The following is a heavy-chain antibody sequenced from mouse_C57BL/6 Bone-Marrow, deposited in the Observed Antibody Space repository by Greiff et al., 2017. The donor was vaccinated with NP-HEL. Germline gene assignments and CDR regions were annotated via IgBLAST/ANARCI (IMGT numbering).Heavy chain of an antibody. J-gene: IGHJ4*01. CDR1: GYAFTNYL. Sequence: VQGVESGAELVRPGTSVKVSCKASGYAFTNYLIEWVKQRPGQGLEWIGVINPGSGGTNYNEKFKGKATLTADKSSSTAYMQLSSLTSEDSAVYFCARPDGYYGDYWGQGTSVTVSS. CDR3: ARPDGYYGDY. V-gene: IGHV1-54*01. D-gene: IGHD2-3*01. CDR2: INPGSGGT.